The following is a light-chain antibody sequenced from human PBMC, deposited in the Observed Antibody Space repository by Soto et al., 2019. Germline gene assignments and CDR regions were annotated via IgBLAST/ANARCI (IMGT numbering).Light chain of an antibody. CDR1: SSDVGGYNY. CDR2: DVS. J-gene: IGLJ1*01. CDR3: ISYTSSSTLDV. Sequence: QSALTQPASVSGSPGQSITISCTGTSSDVGGYNYVSWYQQHPGKAPKLMIYDVSNRTSGVSNRFSGSKSGNTASLTISGLQAEDEADYYCISYTSSSTLDVFGTGTKVTVL. V-gene: IGLV2-14*01.